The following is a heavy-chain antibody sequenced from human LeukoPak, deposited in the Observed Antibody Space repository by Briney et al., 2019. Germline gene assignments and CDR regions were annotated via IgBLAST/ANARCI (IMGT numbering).Heavy chain of an antibody. Sequence: SQTLSLTCTVSGGSISSGGYYWSWIRQPPGKGLEWIGYIYHSGSTYYNPSLKSRVTISVDRSKNQFSLKLSSVTAADTAVYYCARGGGPGDYYFDYWGQGTLVTVSS. V-gene: IGHV4-30-2*01. CDR2: IYHSGST. CDR1: GGSISSGGYY. J-gene: IGHJ4*02. D-gene: IGHD3-10*01. CDR3: ARGGGPGDYYFDY.